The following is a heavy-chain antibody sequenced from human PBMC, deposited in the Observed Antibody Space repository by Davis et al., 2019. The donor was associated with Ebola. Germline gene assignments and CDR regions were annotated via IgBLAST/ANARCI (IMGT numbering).Heavy chain of an antibody. D-gene: IGHD6-19*01. CDR2: IKQDGSEK. CDR1: GFTFSSYW. Sequence: GESLKISCAASGFTFSSYWMSWVRQAPGKGLEWVANIKQDGSEKYYVDSVKGRFTISRDNAKNSLYLQMNSLRAEDTALYYCAKVGSGWYVGGDYFDYWGQGTLVTVSS. CDR3: AKVGSGWYVGGDYFDY. V-gene: IGHV3-7*03. J-gene: IGHJ4*02.